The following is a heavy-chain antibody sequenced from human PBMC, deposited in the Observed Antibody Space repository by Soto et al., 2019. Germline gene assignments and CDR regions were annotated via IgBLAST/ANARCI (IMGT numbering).Heavy chain of an antibody. CDR1: SGSISSTIYS. CDR2: IFYSGST. D-gene: IGHD2-15*01. V-gene: IGHV4-39*02. Sequence: SETLSLTCTVSSGSISSTIYSWDWIRQPPGKGLEWIGSIFYSGSTYYNPSLKSRVTISVDTSKNQFSLTLTSVTAADTAVYYCARDGYCSGGSCYSVPVFDYWGQGTLVTVSS. J-gene: IGHJ4*02. CDR3: ARDGYCSGGSCYSVPVFDY.